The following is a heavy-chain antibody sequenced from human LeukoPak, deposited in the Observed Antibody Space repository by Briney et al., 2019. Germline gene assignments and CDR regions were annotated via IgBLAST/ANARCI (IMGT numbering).Heavy chain of an antibody. CDR2: ISGSGGST. Sequence: GGSLRLSCAASGFTFSSYAMSWVRQASGKGLEWVSAISGSGGSTYYADSVKGRFTISRDNSKNTLYLQMNSLRAEDTAVYYCAKVPEQWLAPFDYWGQGTLVTVSS. V-gene: IGHV3-23*01. D-gene: IGHD6-19*01. CDR3: AKVPEQWLAPFDY. J-gene: IGHJ4*02. CDR1: GFTFSSYA.